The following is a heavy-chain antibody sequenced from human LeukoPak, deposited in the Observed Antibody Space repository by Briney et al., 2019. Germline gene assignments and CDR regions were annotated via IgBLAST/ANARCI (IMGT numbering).Heavy chain of an antibody. D-gene: IGHD5-18*01. CDR1: GFTFSNYG. CDR3: AKDRIQLWPRNPPHEIDF. CDR2: ISFDGTNT. V-gene: IGHV3-30*18. Sequence: PGRSLRLSCAASGFTFSNYGMHWVRQAPGKGLEWVAVISFDGTNTYYADSLKGRFSVSRDNSKNTVYLQLNSLRPEDTATYFCAKDRIQLWPRNPPHEIDFWGPGTLVAVSS. J-gene: IGHJ4*01.